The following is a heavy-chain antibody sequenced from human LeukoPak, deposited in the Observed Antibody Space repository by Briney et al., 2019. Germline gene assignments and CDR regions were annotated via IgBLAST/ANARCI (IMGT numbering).Heavy chain of an antibody. Sequence: GGSLRLSCAASGFTFSSYWMSWVRQALGKGLEWVANIKQDGSEKYYVDSVKGRFTISRDNAENSVFLQMNNLRAEDTAVYYCARGRILGLESFFDLWGQGTLVTVSS. V-gene: IGHV3-7*04. CDR3: ARGRILGLESFFDL. CDR2: IKQDGSEK. D-gene: IGHD3-16*01. CDR1: GFTFSSYW. J-gene: IGHJ4*02.